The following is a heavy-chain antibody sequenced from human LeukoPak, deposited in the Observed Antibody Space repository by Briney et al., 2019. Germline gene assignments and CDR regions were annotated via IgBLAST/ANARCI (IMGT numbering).Heavy chain of an antibody. V-gene: IGHV3-23*01. J-gene: IGHJ4*02. CDR3: AKESITMIVVPGGY. CDR2: ISGSGGST. Sequence: GGSLRLSCAASGFSFSKYAMSWVRQAPGKGLEWVSAISGSGGSTYYADSVKGQFTISRDNSKNTLYLQMNSLRAEDTAVYYCAKESITMIVVPGGYWGQGTLVTVSS. CDR1: GFSFSKYA. D-gene: IGHD3-22*01.